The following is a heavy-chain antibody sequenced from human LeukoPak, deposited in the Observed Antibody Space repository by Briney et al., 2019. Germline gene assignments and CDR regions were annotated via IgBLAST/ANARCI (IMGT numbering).Heavy chain of an antibody. CDR2: IIPIFGTS. D-gene: IGHD1-26*01. J-gene: IGHJ4*02. CDR3: ARLDVSGGSYYFDY. Sequence: ASVKVSCKASGGTFSSYAISWVRQAPGQGLEWMGGIIPIFGTSNYAQKFQGRVTITADESTSTAYMELSGLRSEDTAVYYCARLDVSGGSYYFDYWGQGTLVTVSS. V-gene: IGHV1-69*13. CDR1: GGTFSSYA.